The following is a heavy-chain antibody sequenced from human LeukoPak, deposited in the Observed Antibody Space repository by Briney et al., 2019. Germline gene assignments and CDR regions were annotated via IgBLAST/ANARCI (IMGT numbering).Heavy chain of an antibody. CDR1: GYTFTGYY. V-gene: IGHV1-2*06. CDR2: INPNSGGT. D-gene: IGHD3-10*01. CDR3: ARIGSGSYYNNWFDP. J-gene: IGHJ5*02. Sequence: ASVKVSCKASGYTFTGYYMHWVRQAPGQGLEWMGRINPNSGGTNYAQKFQGRVTMTRDTSISTAYMELSRLRSDDTAVYYCARIGSGSYYNNWFDPWGQGTLVTVSS.